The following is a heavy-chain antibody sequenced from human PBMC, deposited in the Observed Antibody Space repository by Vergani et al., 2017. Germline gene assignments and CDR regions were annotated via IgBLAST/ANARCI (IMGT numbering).Heavy chain of an antibody. CDR2: IYTSGST. CDR3: ARDLSSVGGSYYVDWFDP. Sequence: QVQLQQWGAGLLKPSETLSLTCAVYGGSFSGYYWSWIRQPAGKGLEWIGRIYTSGSTNYNPSLKSRVTMSVDTSKNQFSLKLSSVTAADTAVYYCARDLSSVGGSYYVDWFDPWGQGTLVTVSS. CDR1: GGSFSGYY. D-gene: IGHD1-26*01. J-gene: IGHJ5*02. V-gene: IGHV4-59*10.